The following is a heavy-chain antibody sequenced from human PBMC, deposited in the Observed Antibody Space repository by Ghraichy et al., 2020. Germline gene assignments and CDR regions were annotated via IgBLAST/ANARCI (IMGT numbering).Heavy chain of an antibody. J-gene: IGHJ6*03. Sequence: ASVKVSCKASGYTFTSYDINWVRQATGQGLEWMGWMNPNSGNTGYAQKFQGRVTMTRNTSISTAYMELSSLRSEDTAVYYCARGPKLPAAITRITYYYYYMDVWGKGTTVTVSS. CDR3: ARGPKLPAAITRITYYYYYMDV. CDR2: MNPNSGNT. V-gene: IGHV1-8*01. CDR1: GYTFTSYD. D-gene: IGHD2-2*02.